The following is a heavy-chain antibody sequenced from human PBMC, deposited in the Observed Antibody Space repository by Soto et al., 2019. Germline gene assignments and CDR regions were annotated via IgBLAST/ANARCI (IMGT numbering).Heavy chain of an antibody. CDR1: GGSISSSSYY. CDR2: IYYSGST. V-gene: IGHV4-39*01. Sequence: PSETLSLTCTVSGGSISSSSYYWGWIRQPPGKGLEWIGSIYYSGSTYYNPSLKSRVAISVDTSKNQFSLKLSSVTAADTAVYFCSRILPHRLSEGVIFGAWGKGNLVTVSS. J-gene: IGHJ5*02. CDR3: SRILPHRLSEGVIFGA. D-gene: IGHD3-3*01.